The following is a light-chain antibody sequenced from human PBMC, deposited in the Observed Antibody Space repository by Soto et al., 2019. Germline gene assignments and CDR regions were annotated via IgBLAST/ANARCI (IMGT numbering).Light chain of an antibody. Sequence: QSALTQPASVSGSPGQSIAISCTGTSSDVGGYSYVSWYQQQPGKAPKLVISDVSNRPSGVSDRFSGSKSGNTASLTISGLQTEDEADYYCASCTTSSTYVFGTGTKLTVL. CDR3: ASCTTSSTYV. V-gene: IGLV2-14*01. CDR2: DVS. J-gene: IGLJ1*01. CDR1: SSDVGGYSY.